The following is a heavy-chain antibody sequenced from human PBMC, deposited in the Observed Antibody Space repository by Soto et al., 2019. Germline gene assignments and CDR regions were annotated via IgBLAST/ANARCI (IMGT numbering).Heavy chain of an antibody. J-gene: IGHJ6*02. CDR1: GFTFSIYS. D-gene: IGHD2-8*01. V-gene: IGHV3-48*02. CDR2: ITSDSSTI. CDR3: ARVGRGVYGMDV. Sequence: PGGSLRLSCTASGFTFSIYSINWVRQAPGKGLEWFSYITSDSSTISYADSVKGRFTVSRDNAKNSLYLQMNSLRDEDTAVYYCARVGRGVYGMDVWGQGTSVTVSS.